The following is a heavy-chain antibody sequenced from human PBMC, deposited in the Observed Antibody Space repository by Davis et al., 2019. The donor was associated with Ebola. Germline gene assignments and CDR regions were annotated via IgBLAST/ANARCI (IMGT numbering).Heavy chain of an antibody. D-gene: IGHD3-10*01. V-gene: IGHV3-23*01. Sequence: GGSLRLSCAASGFTFSSYAMSWVRQAPGKGLEWVSAISGSGGSTYYADSVKGRFTISRDNSKNTLYLQMNSLRAEDTAVYYCAKDWNPKPYGSGSGVFDYWGQGTLVTVSS. CDR2: ISGSGGST. J-gene: IGHJ4*02. CDR3: AKDWNPKPYGSGSGVFDY. CDR1: GFTFSSYA.